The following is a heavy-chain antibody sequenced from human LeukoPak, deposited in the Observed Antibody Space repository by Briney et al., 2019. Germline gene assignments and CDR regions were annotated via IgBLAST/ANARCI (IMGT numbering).Heavy chain of an antibody. CDR2: INPNSGDT. D-gene: IGHD6-6*01. CDR3: AKRSITAQYYFDY. CDR1: GYTFTGYY. J-gene: IGHJ4*02. Sequence: ASVKVSRKASGYTFTGYYLHWVRQAPGQGLEWMGWINPNSGDTNYAQKFQGRVTMTRDTSISTAYMELSRLRSDDTAVYYCAKRSITAQYYFDYWGQGTLVTVSS. V-gene: IGHV1-2*02.